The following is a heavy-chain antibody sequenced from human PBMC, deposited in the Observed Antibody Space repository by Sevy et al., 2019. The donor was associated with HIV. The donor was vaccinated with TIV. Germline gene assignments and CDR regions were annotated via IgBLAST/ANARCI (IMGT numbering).Heavy chain of an antibody. Sequence: GGSLRLSCAASGFTFSNAWMSWVRQAPGKGLEWIGRIKSKTDGGTTDYAAPVKGRFTISRDDSKNTLYLQMNSLKTEDTAVHYCTTDYGGIVVVTANNYWGQGTLVTVSS. CDR1: GFTFSNAW. CDR3: TTDYGGIVVVTANNY. J-gene: IGHJ4*02. D-gene: IGHD2-21*02. CDR2: IKSKTDGGTT. V-gene: IGHV3-15*01.